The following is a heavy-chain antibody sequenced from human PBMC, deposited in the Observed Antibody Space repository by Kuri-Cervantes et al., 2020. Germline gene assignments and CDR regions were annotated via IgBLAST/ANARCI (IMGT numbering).Heavy chain of an antibody. V-gene: IGHV1-18*01. CDR1: GYTFTSYG. CDR2: ISAYNGNT. D-gene: IGHD2-2*01. CDR3: ASGRKVVVVPAAMPGYYYYGMDV. J-gene: IGHJ6*02. Sequence: ASVKVSCKASGYTFTSYGISWVRQAPGQGLEWMGWISAYNGNTNYAQKLQGRVTMTTDTSTSTAYMELRSLRSDDTAVNYYASGRKVVVVPAAMPGYYYYGMDVWGQGTTVTVSS.